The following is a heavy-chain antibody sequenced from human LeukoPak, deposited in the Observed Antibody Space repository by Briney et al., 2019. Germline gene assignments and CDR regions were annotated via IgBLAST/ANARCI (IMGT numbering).Heavy chain of an antibody. J-gene: IGHJ4*02. CDR2: INHSGST. Sequence: SETLCLTCGDYDGSFSGYYWSWIRQPPGKGLEWIGEINHSGSTKYNASLKSRVTISVDTSKNQFSLKLSSVTAADTAVYYCARGKGYYDSSGYYYWGQGSLVTVSS. CDR3: ARGKGYYDSSGYYY. D-gene: IGHD3-22*01. CDR1: DGSFSGYY. V-gene: IGHV4-34*01.